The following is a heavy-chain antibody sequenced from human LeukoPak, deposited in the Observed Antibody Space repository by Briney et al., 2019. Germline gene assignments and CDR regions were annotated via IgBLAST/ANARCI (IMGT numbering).Heavy chain of an antibody. D-gene: IGHD4-17*01. CDR2: INQDGSQK. J-gene: IGHJ4*02. Sequence: GGSLRLSCAVSGFPFSSYWMSWFRQAPGKGLEWVANINQDGSQKFSVDSVKGRFTISRDNAKNSLSLQMNSLRVEDTAVYYCARDWFDGDYDRFDYWGQGTLVTVSS. CDR1: GFPFSSYW. CDR3: ARDWFDGDYDRFDY. V-gene: IGHV3-7*03.